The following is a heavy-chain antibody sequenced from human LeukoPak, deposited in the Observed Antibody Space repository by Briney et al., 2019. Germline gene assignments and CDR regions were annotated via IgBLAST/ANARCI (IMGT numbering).Heavy chain of an antibody. CDR3: AKARPEEDIVVVPAPFDY. V-gene: IGHV3-23*01. D-gene: IGHD2-2*01. J-gene: IGHJ4*02. CDR1: GFTFSSYA. Sequence: QPGGSLRLSCAASGFTFSSYAMSWVRQAPGKGLEWVSAISGSGGSTYYADSVKGRFTISRDNSKNTLYLQMNSLRAEDTAVYYCAKARPEEDIVVVPAPFDYWGQGTLVTVSS. CDR2: ISGSGGST.